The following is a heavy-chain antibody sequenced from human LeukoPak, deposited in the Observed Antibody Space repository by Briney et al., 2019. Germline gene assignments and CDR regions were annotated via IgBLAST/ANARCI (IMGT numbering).Heavy chain of an antibody. Sequence: PGRSLRLSCAATGFTFSSYGMHWVRQAPGKGLEWVAVIWYDGSNKYYADSVKGRFTISRDNSKNTLYLQMNSLRAEDTAVYYCARTDWLSTNWFDPWGQGTLVTVSS. CDR2: IWYDGSNK. CDR1: GFTFSSYG. J-gene: IGHJ5*02. V-gene: IGHV3-33*01. CDR3: ARTDWLSTNWFDP. D-gene: IGHD3-9*01.